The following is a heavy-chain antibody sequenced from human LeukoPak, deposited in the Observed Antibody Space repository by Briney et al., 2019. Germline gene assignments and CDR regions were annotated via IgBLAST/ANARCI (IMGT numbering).Heavy chain of an antibody. CDR1: GYTFTGYY. CDR3: ARSKSSGFYYFGY. CDR2: INPNSGGT. Sequence: ASVKVSCKASGYTFTGYYMHWVRQAPGQGLEWMGWINPNSGGTNYAQKFQGRVTMTRDTSISTAYMELSRLRSDDTAVYYCARSKSSGFYYFGYWGQGTLVTVSS. D-gene: IGHD5-12*01. J-gene: IGHJ4*02. V-gene: IGHV1-2*02.